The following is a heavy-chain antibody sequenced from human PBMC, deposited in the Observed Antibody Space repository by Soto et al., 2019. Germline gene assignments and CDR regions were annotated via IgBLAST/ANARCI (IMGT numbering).Heavy chain of an antibody. CDR2: IYYSGST. CDR3: ARHPSDFWFDP. D-gene: IGHD2-21*02. J-gene: IGHJ5*02. Sequence: SETLSLTCSVSGGSVSSSSYFWGWIRQPPGKGLEWIGSIYYSGSTYYNPSLKSRVTVSVDTSKNQLSLKLSSVTAADTAVYYCARHPSDFWFDPWGQGTLVTVSS. V-gene: IGHV4-39*01. CDR1: GGSVSSSSYF.